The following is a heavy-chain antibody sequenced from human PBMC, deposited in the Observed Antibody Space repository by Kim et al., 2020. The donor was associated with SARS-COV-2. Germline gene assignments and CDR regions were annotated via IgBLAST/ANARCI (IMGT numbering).Heavy chain of an antibody. CDR3: AKEHSDAFDI. V-gene: IGHV3-30*02. Sequence: TKYYADSVKGRFTISRDNSKNTLYLQMNSLRAEDTAVYYCAKEHSDAFDIWGQGTMVTVSS. J-gene: IGHJ3*02. CDR2: TK.